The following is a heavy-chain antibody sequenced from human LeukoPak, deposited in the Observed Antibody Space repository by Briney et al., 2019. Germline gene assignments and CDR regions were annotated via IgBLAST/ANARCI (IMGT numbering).Heavy chain of an antibody. CDR3: ARGREIHGGSDTKLDDY. J-gene: IGHJ4*02. CDR1: GYSFTDYY. CDR2: ISPRSGDT. Sequence: ASVKLSCTASGYSFTDYYMHWVRQPPGQGLEWMGWISPRSGDTSYAQKFQGRVTMTRDTSINTVDMDLSGLTSDDTAVFYCARGREIHGGSDTKLDDYWGQGTLVSVSS. D-gene: IGHD3-10*01. V-gene: IGHV1-2*02.